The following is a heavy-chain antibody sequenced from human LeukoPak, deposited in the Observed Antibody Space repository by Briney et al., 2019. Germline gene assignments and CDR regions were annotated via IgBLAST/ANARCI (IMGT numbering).Heavy chain of an antibody. V-gene: IGHV3-23*01. CDR1: GFTFSSYA. J-gene: IGHJ6*02. CDR2: ISGSGLST. D-gene: IGHD2-2*03. Sequence: GGSLRLSCAASGFTFSSYAMSWVRQAPGKGLEWVSSISGSGLSTYHADSVKGRFTISRDNSKNTLYLQMNSLRAEDTAVYYCAKDQAGYCSSTSCYAGYYYGMDVWGQGTTVTVSS. CDR3: AKDQAGYCSSTSCYAGYYYGMDV.